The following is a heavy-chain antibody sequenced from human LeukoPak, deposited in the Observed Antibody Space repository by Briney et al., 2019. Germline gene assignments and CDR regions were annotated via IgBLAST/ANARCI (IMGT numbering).Heavy chain of an antibody. CDR2: INQDGSGK. D-gene: IGHD4-23*01. CDR1: GFTFNSYR. Sequence: GGSLRLSCAASGFTFNSYRMNWVRQAPGKGLEWVANINQDGSGKYYVDSVKGRFTISRDNAKNSLYLQVNSLRADDTAVYYCAKTLHYCIDVWGQGTTVTVSS. CDR3: AKTLHYCIDV. V-gene: IGHV3-7*05. J-gene: IGHJ6*02.